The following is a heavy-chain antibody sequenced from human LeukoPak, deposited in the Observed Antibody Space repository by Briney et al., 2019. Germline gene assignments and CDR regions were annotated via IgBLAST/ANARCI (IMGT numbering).Heavy chain of an antibody. V-gene: IGHV1-8*01. CDR1: GYTFTNYD. CDR2: MNPNSGKT. Sequence: ASVKVSCKASGYTFTNYDISWVRQATGQGLEWMGYMNPNSGKTEYAQNFQGRVTMTRDTSTSTVYMELSSLRSEDTAVYYCARDRPKYFDYWGQGTLVTVSS. CDR3: ARDRPKYFDY. J-gene: IGHJ4*02.